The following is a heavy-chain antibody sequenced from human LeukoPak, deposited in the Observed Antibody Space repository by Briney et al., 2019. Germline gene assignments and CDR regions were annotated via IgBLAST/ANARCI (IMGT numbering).Heavy chain of an antibody. D-gene: IGHD3-10*01. CDR2: INPNSGGT. Sequence: ASVKVSCKASGYTFTGYYMHWVRQAPGQGLEWMGWINPNSGGTNYAQKFQGRVTMTRDTSISKAYMELSRLRSEDTAVYYCARNKWFGTGWFDPWGQGTLVTVSS. V-gene: IGHV1-2*02. J-gene: IGHJ5*02. CDR3: ARNKWFGTGWFDP. CDR1: GYTFTGYY.